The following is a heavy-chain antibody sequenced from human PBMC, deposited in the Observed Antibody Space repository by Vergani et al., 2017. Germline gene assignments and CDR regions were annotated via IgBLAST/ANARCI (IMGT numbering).Heavy chain of an antibody. Sequence: QVQLVESGGGVVQPGRSLRLSCAASGFTFSSYAMHWVRQAPGKGLEWVAVISYDGSNKYYADSVKGRFTISRDNSKNTLYRQMNSLRAEDTAVYYCARGNDYGASRNHDAFDIWGQGTMVTVSS. V-gene: IGHV3-30-3*01. CDR1: GFTFSSYA. J-gene: IGHJ3*02. D-gene: IGHD4-17*01. CDR3: ARGNDYGASRNHDAFDI. CDR2: ISYDGSNK.